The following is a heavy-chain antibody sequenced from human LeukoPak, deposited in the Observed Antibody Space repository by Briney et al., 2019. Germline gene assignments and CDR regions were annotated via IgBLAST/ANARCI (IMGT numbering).Heavy chain of an antibody. CDR2: INHSGST. Sequence: SETLSLTCAVYGGSSSGCYWSWIRQPPGKGLEWIGEINHSGSTYYNPSLKSRVTISVDTSKNQFSLKLSSVTAADTAVYYCARELGYYDSSGYYYYYYYMDVWGKGTTVTVSS. CDR1: GGSSSGCY. CDR3: ARELGYYDSSGYYYYYYYMDV. J-gene: IGHJ6*03. D-gene: IGHD3-22*01. V-gene: IGHV4-34*01.